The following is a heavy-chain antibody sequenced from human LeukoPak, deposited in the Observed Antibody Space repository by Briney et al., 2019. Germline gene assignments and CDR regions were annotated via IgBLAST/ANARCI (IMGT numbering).Heavy chain of an antibody. CDR3: ARAGRGVTLYTDY. J-gene: IGHJ4*02. D-gene: IGHD3-10*01. CDR2: ISYDGSNK. Sequence: GGSLRLSCAASGFTFSSYAMHWVRQAPGKGLEWVAVISYDGSNKYYGDSVKGRFTISRDNSKNTLYLQMNSLRAEDTAVYYCARAGRGVTLYTDYWGRGTLVTVSS. CDR1: GFTFSSYA. V-gene: IGHV3-30*04.